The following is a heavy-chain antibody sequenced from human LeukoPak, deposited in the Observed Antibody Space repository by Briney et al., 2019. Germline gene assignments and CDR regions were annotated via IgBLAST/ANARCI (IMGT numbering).Heavy chain of an antibody. CDR1: GFTFSSYA. Sequence: PGGSLRLSCAASGFTFSSYAMSWVRQAPGKGLEWISYISTSGTIIYYADSVKGRFTISRDNAKKSVYLQMNSLRAEDTAVYYCAREGRPGIGVSPGFDYWGQGTLVTVSS. CDR2: ISTSGTII. D-gene: IGHD3-10*01. J-gene: IGHJ4*02. V-gene: IGHV3-48*01. CDR3: AREGRPGIGVSPGFDY.